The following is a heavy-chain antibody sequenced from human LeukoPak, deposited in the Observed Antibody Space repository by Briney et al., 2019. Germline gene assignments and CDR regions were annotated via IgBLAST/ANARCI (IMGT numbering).Heavy chain of an antibody. V-gene: IGHV3-23*01. J-gene: IGHJ4*02. CDR3: ANVASRDYVWGSYRYQLADY. CDR2: ISNSGGST. CDR1: GFTFSSYW. Sequence: PGGSLRLSCAASGFTFSSYWMHWVRQAPGKGLEWVSGISNSGGSTYYADSVKGRFTISKDNSKNTLFLQMNSLRAEDTAVYYCANVASRDYVWGSYRYQLADYWGQGTLVTVSS. D-gene: IGHD3-16*02.